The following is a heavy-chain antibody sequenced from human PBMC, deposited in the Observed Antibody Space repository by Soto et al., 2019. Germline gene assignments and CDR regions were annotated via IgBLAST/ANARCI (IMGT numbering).Heavy chain of an antibody. Sequence: PGGSLRLSCAASGFTFSSYAMSWVRQAPGKGLEWVSAISGSGGSTYYADSVKGRFTISRDNSKNTLYLQMNSLRAEDTAVYYCARDGAYCGGDCYSGYFDYWGQGTLVTVSS. CDR3: ARDGAYCGGDCYSGYFDY. J-gene: IGHJ4*02. CDR2: ISGSGGST. CDR1: GFTFSSYA. D-gene: IGHD2-21*02. V-gene: IGHV3-23*01.